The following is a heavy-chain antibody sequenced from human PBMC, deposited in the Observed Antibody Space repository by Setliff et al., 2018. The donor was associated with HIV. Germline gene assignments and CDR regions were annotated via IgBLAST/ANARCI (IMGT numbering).Heavy chain of an antibody. CDR3: ARASNSFDI. CDR1: GFTFSTYS. CDR2: ISSSSSSI. Sequence: RLSCAASGFTFSTYSMDWVRQAPGKGLEWVSYISSSSSSIYYADSVKGRFTISRDNAKNSLYLQMNSLRVEDTAVYYCARASNSFDIWGQGTMVTVSS. J-gene: IGHJ3*02. V-gene: IGHV3-48*01.